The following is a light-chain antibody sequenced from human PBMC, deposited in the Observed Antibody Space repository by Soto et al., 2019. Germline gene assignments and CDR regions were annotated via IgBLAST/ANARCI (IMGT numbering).Light chain of an antibody. J-gene: IGKJ1*01. Sequence: DIQMTQSPSTLSASVGDRVTITCRASQSIGSWLAWYQQKPGKAPKLLIYDASSLESGVPSRFSGSGSGTEFTLTISSLQPDDFATYYCQQYNSYEWTFGQGTKVEIK. V-gene: IGKV1-5*01. CDR1: QSIGSW. CDR3: QQYNSYEWT. CDR2: DAS.